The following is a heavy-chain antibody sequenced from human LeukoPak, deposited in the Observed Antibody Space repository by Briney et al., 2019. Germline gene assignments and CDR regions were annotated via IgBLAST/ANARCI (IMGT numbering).Heavy chain of an antibody. CDR1: GYKFTDYW. Sequence: GESLKISCKGSGYKFTDYWIGWVRQMPGKGLEWMGIIYPGDSDTRYSPSFQGQVTIWADKSITTAYLQWSGLKASDTAMYYCARRVSTSPPFEYWGQGTLVTVSS. D-gene: IGHD5/OR15-5a*01. CDR3: ARRVSTSPPFEY. CDR2: IYPGDSDT. J-gene: IGHJ4*02. V-gene: IGHV5-51*01.